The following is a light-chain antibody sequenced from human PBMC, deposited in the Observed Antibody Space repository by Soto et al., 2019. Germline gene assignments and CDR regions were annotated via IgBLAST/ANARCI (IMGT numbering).Light chain of an antibody. J-gene: IGKJ1*01. CDR3: QQRSNWPLT. V-gene: IGKV3-11*01. CDR1: QSVSSY. Sequence: EIVLTQSTATLSLSPGERATLSCRASQSVSSYLAWYQQKPGQAPSLLIYDASNRATGIPARFSGSGSGTDFPLTISSLEPEDFAVYYCQQRSNWPLTFGHGTKVELK. CDR2: DAS.